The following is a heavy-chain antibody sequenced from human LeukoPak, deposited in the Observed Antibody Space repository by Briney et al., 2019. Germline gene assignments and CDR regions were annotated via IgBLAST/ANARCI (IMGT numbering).Heavy chain of an antibody. CDR1: GFTFSSYG. D-gene: IGHD2-2*02. Sequence: GGSLRLSCAASGFTFSSYGMHWVRQAPGKGLEWVAVIWYDGSNKYYADSVKGRFTISRDNSKNTLYLQMSSLRAEDTAVYYCARDRCCSSTSCYMGAFDIWGQGTMVTVSS. V-gene: IGHV3-33*01. CDR2: IWYDGSNK. CDR3: ARDRCCSSTSCYMGAFDI. J-gene: IGHJ3*02.